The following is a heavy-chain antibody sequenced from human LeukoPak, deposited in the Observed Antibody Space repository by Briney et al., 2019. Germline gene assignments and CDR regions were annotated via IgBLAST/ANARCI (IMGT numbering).Heavy chain of an antibody. V-gene: IGHV3-21*01. CDR2: VSSGTTYI. Sequence: GGSLRLSCAASGFMFSDYSMNWVRQAPGNGLEWVSSVSSGTTYIHYADSVKGRFTMSRDNAKNSLFLQMNSLRAEDTAVYYCARGIVGTTETTFDYWGQGTLVTVSS. CDR3: ARGIVGTTETTFDY. J-gene: IGHJ4*02. CDR1: GFMFSDYS. D-gene: IGHD1-26*01.